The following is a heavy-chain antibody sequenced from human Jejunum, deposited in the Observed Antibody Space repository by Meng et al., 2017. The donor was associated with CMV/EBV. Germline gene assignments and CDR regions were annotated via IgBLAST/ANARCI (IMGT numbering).Heavy chain of an antibody. Sequence: SGFTFGDSGMRWVRQALGKGLEWVSSISGSGGDKFYADSVRGRFTISRDNSKNTVYLQMNGLGAEDTAVYYCTKGVSGPLYYFDHWGQGMLVTVSS. CDR3: TKGVSGPLYYFDH. CDR2: ISGSGGDK. D-gene: IGHD2-15*01. CDR1: GFTFGDSG. V-gene: IGHV3-23*01. J-gene: IGHJ4*02.